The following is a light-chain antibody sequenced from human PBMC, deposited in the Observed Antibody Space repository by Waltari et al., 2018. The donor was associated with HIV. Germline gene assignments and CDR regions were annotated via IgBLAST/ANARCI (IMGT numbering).Light chain of an antibody. J-gene: IGKJ4*01. V-gene: IGKV3-15*01. CDR3: QQYDNWPL. CDR2: GAS. CDR1: QSVSSN. Sequence: EILMTQSPATLSVSPGERATLSCRASQSVSSNLAWYQQKPGQAPRLLIYGASTRAAGIPARFSGSGSGTEFTLTITNLQSEDFAVYYCQQYDNWPLFGGGTKVEIE.